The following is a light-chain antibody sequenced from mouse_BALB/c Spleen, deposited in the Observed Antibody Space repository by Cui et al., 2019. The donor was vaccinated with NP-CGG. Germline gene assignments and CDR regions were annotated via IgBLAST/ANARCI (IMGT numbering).Light chain of an antibody. CDR2: GTN. CDR1: TGAVTTSNY. CDR3: ALWYSNHWV. Sequence: SALTTSPGVTVTLTCRSSTGAVTTSNYANWVQEKPDHFFTGLIGGTNNRPPGVPARFSGSLIGDKAALTITGAQTEDEAMYFCALWYSNHWVFGGGTKLTVL. J-gene: IGLJ1*01. V-gene: IGLV1*01.